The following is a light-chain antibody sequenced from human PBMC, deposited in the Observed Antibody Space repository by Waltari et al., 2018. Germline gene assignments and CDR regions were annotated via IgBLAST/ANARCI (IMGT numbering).Light chain of an antibody. V-gene: IGLV2-23*02. CDR2: DVN. J-gene: IGLJ1*01. CDR1: SDNVGTYNL. CDR3: CSYASTTTFV. Sequence: QSALDQPASVSGSPGQSITISCAGTSDNVGTYNLVSWYQQLPGKAPKLLIYDVNRRPFGISYRFSGSKSGNTASLTISGLHADDESEYFCCSYASTTTFVFGTGTRVTVL.